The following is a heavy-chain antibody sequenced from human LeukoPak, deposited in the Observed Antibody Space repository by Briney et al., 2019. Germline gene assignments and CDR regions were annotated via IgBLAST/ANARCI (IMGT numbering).Heavy chain of an antibody. CDR1: GDSITSSHW. Sequence: PSGTLSLTCTVSGDSITSSHWWSWIRQPPGKGLQWIGEIIESGATKYMSSLKSRVTISIDTSKSQFSLNLTSVTAADTAVYYCARGLASGYPPIPFDYWGQGTLVTVSS. J-gene: IGHJ4*02. V-gene: IGHV4-4*02. D-gene: IGHD3-3*01. CDR3: ARGLASGYPPIPFDY. CDR2: IIESGAT.